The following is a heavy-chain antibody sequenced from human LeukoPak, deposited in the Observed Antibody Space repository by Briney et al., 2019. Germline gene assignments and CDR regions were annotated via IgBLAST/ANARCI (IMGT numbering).Heavy chain of an antibody. CDR2: ISSSSSYI. D-gene: IGHD3-10*01. CDR3: ARKSVTMVMSY. CDR1: GFTFSSYS. Sequence: GGSLRLSCAASGFTFSSYSMNWVRQAPGKGLEWVSSISSSSSYIYYADSVKGRFTISRDNAKNSLYLQMNSLRAEDTAVYYCARKSVTMVMSYWGQGTLVTVSS. V-gene: IGHV3-21*01. J-gene: IGHJ4*02.